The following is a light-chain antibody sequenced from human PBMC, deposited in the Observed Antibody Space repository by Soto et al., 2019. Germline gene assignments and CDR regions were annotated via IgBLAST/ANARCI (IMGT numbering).Light chain of an antibody. CDR3: ETWDSNTRV. CDR1: SGHSSYI. V-gene: IGLV4-60*02. CDR2: LEGSGSY. J-gene: IGLJ3*02. Sequence: QLVLTQSSSASASLGSSVKLTCTRSSGHSSYIIAWHQQQPGKAPRYLMKLEGSGSYNKGSGVPDRFSGSSSGADRYLTISNLQFEDEADYYCETWDSNTRVFGGGTKLTVL.